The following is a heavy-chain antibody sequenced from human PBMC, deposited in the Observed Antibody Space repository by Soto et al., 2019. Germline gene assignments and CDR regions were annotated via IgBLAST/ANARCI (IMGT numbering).Heavy chain of an antibody. D-gene: IGHD3-3*01. CDR2: INHSGST. CDR3: ARGTPSYDFWSGYYSSYYYYGMDV. Sequence: QVQLQQWGAGLLKPSETLSLTCAVYGGSFSGYYWSWIRQPPGKGLEWIGGINHSGSTNYNPSLKSRVTLSVDTAKNQFSLKLSSVTAADTAVYYCARGTPSYDFWSGYYSSYYYYGMDVWGQGTTVTVSS. CDR1: GGSFSGYY. J-gene: IGHJ6*02. V-gene: IGHV4-34*01.